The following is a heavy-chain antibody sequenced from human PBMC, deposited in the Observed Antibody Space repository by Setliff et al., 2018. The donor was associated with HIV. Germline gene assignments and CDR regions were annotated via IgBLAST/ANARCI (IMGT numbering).Heavy chain of an antibody. CDR2: IHYSGST. V-gene: IGHV4-59*08. CDR1: GGFISSYY. CDR3: TRHGAYYEFLTYYYPRYSFDF. Sequence: PSETLSLTCTVSGGFISSYYWSWIRQPPGKGLEWIGYIHYSGSTSYNPSLKSRVTISVDTSKDQFSLRLSSVTAADTAVYYCTRHGAYYEFLTYYYPRYSFDFWGQGTLVTVSS. D-gene: IGHD3-9*01. J-gene: IGHJ4*02.